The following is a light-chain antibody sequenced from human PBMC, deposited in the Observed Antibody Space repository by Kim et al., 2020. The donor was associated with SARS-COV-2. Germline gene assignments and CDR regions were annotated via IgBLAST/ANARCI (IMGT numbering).Light chain of an antibody. J-gene: IGLJ2*01. CDR3: NSRDSNDNVL. Sequence: SSELTQDPAVSVALGQTVRLTCQGDSLRRYYATWYQQKPGQAPVLVLYGKYNRPSGIPDRFSGSSSGNTASLSITGAQAEDEADYYCNSRDSNDNVLFGG. CDR1: SLRRYY. V-gene: IGLV3-19*01. CDR2: GKY.